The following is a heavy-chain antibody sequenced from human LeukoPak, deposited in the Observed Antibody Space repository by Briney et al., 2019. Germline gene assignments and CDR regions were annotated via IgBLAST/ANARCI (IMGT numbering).Heavy chain of an antibody. D-gene: IGHD3-10*01. CDR3: ARGGDYYGSGSYYPDY. CDR1: GDSISSYY. Sequence: PSETLSLTCTVSGDSISSYYWSWIRQPPGKGLEWIGYIYHSGSTNYNPSLKSRATISVDTSKNQFSLKLSSVTAADTAVYYCARGGDYYGSGSYYPDYWGQGTLVTVSS. CDR2: IYHSGST. J-gene: IGHJ4*02. V-gene: IGHV4-59*08.